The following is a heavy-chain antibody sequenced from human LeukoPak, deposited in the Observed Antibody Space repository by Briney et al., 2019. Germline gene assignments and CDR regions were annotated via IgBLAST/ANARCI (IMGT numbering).Heavy chain of an antibody. V-gene: IGHV4-59*01. CDR1: GGSISSYY. CDR3: AREEDSGSYYLGVSFDY. CDR2: IYYSGST. Sequence: SETLSLTCTVSGGSISSYYWSWIRQPPGKGLEWIGYIYYSGSTNYNPSLKSRVTISVDTSKNQFSLKLSSVTAADTAVYYCAREEDSGSYYLGVSFDYWGQGTLVTVSS. D-gene: IGHD1-26*01. J-gene: IGHJ4*02.